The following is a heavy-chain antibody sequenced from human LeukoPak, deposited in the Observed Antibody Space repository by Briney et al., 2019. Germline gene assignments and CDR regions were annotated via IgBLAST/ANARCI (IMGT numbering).Heavy chain of an antibody. CDR1: GFTFTSSA. CDR2: IVVGSGNT. V-gene: IGHV1-58*02. CDR3: AADYSGWPFYYMDV. Sequence: ASVKVSCKASGFTFTSSAMQWVRQARGQRLEWIGWIVVGSGNTNYAQKFQERVTITRDMSTSTAYMELSSLRSEDTAVYYCAADYSGWPFYYMDVWGKGNTVTVSS. D-gene: IGHD6-19*01. J-gene: IGHJ6*03.